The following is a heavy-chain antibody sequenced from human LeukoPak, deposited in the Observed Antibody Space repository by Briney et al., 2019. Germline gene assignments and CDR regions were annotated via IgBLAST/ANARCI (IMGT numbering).Heavy chain of an antibody. CDR2: IYYSGST. D-gene: IGHD3-16*01. CDR1: GGSISSYY. V-gene: IGHV4-59*01. Sequence: SETLSLTCTVSGGSISSYYWSWIRQPPGKGLEWIGYIYYSGSTNYNPSLKSRVTISVDTSKNQFSLKLSSVTAADTAVYYCARLRRSWFDPWGQGTLVTASS. J-gene: IGHJ5*02. CDR3: ARLRRSWFDP.